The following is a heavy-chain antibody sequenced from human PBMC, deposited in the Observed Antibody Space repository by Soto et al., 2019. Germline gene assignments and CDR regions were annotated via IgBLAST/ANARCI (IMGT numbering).Heavy chain of an antibody. Sequence: EVQLVESGGDLVQPGGSLRLSCAASGFSFGSSWMTWVRQAPGKGLEWVANIQKDGSKINYVDSVRGRFTVSRDNAKNSLYLEMNRLRAEDTALYYCARDVSAGSSSLYRDAFDIWGQGTMVTVSS. D-gene: IGHD6-13*01. CDR3: ARDVSAGSSSLYRDAFDI. J-gene: IGHJ3*02. CDR1: GFSFGSSW. CDR2: IQKDGSKI. V-gene: IGHV3-7*05.